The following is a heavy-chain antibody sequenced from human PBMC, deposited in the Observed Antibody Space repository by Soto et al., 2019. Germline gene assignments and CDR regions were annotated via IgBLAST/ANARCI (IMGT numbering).Heavy chain of an antibody. J-gene: IGHJ4*02. CDR3: ARDVVGSDYFDS. CDR1: GFTFSSSG. CDR2: INPKTGGT. D-gene: IGHD1-26*01. V-gene: IGHV1-2*02. Sequence: ASVKVSCKASGFTFSSSGIHWVRQAPGQGLEWMGWINPKTGGTNYVQKFQGRVTMTRDTSITTAYMELSRLRSDDTAVYYCARDVVGSDYFDSWGQGTLVTVSS.